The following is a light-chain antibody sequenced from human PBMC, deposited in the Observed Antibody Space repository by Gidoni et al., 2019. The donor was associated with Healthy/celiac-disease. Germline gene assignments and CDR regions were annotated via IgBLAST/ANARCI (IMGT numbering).Light chain of an antibody. CDR3: APWDDRLNGWV. CDR1: SSYIGKYT. V-gene: IGLV1-44*01. J-gene: IGLJ3*02. CDR2: GSN. Sequence: QSVLTQPPSASGTPGQMVTISSSGSSSYIGKYTVNWYQQLPGTAPKLLIYGSNQRPSGVPDRFSGSKSGTSASLAISGLQSDDEADYYCAPWDDRLNGWVFGGGTKLTVL.